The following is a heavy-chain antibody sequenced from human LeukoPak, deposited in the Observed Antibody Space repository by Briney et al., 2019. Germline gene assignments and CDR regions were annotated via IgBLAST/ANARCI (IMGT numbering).Heavy chain of an antibody. CDR1: GYTFTSYD. CDR2: MNPNSGNT. CDR3: ATNDYGGNSDWFGP. V-gene: IGHV1-8*01. Sequence: ASVKVSCKASGYTFTSYDINWVRQATGQGLEWMGWMNPNSGNTGYAQKFQGRVTMTRNTSISTAYMERSSLRSEDTAVYYCATNDYGGNSDWFGPWGQGTLVTVSS. D-gene: IGHD4-23*01. J-gene: IGHJ5*02.